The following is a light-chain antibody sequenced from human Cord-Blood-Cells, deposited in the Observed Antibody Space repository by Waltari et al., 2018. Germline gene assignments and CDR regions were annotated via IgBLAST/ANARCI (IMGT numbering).Light chain of an antibody. Sequence: QSVLTQPPSASGTPGQRVTISCSGSSSNIGSNYVYWYQQLPGTPPKLLIYLNNQRPSGSLDRVSGSTAGTSASLPISVLRSEDEADYYCAAWDDSRSGWVFGGGTELTVL. CDR2: LNN. V-gene: IGLV1-47*01. CDR3: AAWDDSRSGWV. CDR1: SSNIGSNY. J-gene: IGLJ3*02.